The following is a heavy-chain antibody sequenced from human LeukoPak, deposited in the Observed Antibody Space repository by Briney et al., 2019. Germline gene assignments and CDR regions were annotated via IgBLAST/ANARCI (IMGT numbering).Heavy chain of an antibody. Sequence: ASVKVSCKASGYTFTSYAMNWVRQAPGQGLEWMGWINTNTGNPTYAQGFTGRFVFSLDTPVSTAYLQISSLKAEDTAVYYCAPGIAAAGQYYFDYWGQGTLVTVSS. CDR2: INTNTGNP. CDR3: APGIAAAGQYYFDY. CDR1: GYTFTSYA. J-gene: IGHJ4*02. V-gene: IGHV7-4-1*02. D-gene: IGHD6-13*01.